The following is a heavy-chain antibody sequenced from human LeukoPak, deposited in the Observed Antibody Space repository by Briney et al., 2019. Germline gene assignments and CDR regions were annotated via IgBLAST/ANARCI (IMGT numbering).Heavy chain of an antibody. CDR3: ARSMTTVTTRFFDL. Sequence: GGSLRLSCAASGFTFDDYGMIWVRQASGKGLEWVSYITWNGVGTAYADSMKGRFTVSRDNVKNSLFLQMDSLRAEDTALYYCARSMTTVTTRFFDLWGRGTLVTVSS. V-gene: IGHV3-20*04. CDR2: ITWNGVGT. D-gene: IGHD4-17*01. CDR1: GFTFDDYG. J-gene: IGHJ2*01.